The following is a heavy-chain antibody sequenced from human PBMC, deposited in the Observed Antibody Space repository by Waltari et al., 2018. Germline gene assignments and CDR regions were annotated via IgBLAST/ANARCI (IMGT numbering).Heavy chain of an antibody. D-gene: IGHD2-2*01. CDR1: GFTVSRKY. V-gene: IGHV3-66*02. J-gene: IGHJ6*02. CDR3: ASVSTTYYYYGMDV. Sequence: EVQVVESGGGLVQPGGSLRLSCAASGFTVSRKYMSWVRQAPGKGLEWVSGIYSMDSNYYADFVKGRFTISRDNSKNTLYLQMNSLRSDDTAVHYCASVSTTYYYYGMDVWGQGTTVTVSS. CDR2: IYSMDSN.